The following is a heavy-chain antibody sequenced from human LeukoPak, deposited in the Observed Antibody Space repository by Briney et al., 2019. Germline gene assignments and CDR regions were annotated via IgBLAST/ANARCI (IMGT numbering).Heavy chain of an antibody. CDR1: GGSISSYY. D-gene: IGHD4-17*01. V-gene: IGHV4-59*01. J-gene: IGHJ3*02. Sequence: SETLSLTCTVSGGSISSYYWSWIRQPPGKGLEWIGYIYYSGSTNYNPSLKSRVTISVDTSKNQFSLKLSSVTAADTAVYYCARAKGDGDDDAFDIWGQGTVVTVSS. CDR2: IYYSGST. CDR3: ARAKGDGDDDAFDI.